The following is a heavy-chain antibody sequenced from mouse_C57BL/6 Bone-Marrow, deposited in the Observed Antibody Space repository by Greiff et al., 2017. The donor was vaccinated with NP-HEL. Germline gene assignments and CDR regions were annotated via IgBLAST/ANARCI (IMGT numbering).Heavy chain of an antibody. J-gene: IGHJ2*01. Sequence: QVQLQQPGAELVRPGTSVKLSCKASGYTFTSYWMHWVKQRPGQGLEWIGVIDPSDSYTNYNQKFKGKATLTVDTSSSTAYMQLSSLTSEDSAVYYCAILGRDYFDCWGQGTTLTVSS. V-gene: IGHV1-59*01. CDR1: GYTFTSYW. CDR3: AILGRDYFDC. D-gene: IGHD4-1*01. CDR2: IDPSDSYT.